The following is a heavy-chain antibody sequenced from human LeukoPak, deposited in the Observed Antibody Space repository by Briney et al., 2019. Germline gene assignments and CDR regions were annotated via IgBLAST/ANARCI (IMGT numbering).Heavy chain of an antibody. CDR2: ISAYNGNT. D-gene: IGHD6-19*01. CDR1: GYTFTSYG. Sequence: ASVKVSCKASGYTFTSYGISWVRQAPGQGLEWMGWISAYNGNTNYAQKLQGRVTMTTDTSTSTAYMELRSLRSDDTAVYYCARDQGPGIAVAGMDYWGQGTLVTDSS. CDR3: ARDQGPGIAVAGMDY. J-gene: IGHJ4*02. V-gene: IGHV1-18*04.